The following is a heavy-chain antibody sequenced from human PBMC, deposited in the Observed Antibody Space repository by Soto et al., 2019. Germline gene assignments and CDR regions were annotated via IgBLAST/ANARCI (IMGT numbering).Heavy chain of an antibody. V-gene: IGHV4-59*01. CDR2: VYYSGSP. CDR1: GDSFSSYC. J-gene: IGHJ6*02. Sequence: KPSETLSLTCTVSGDSFSSYCYSWIRQPPGKGLEWIGYVYYSGSPNYNPSLESRVTISVDTSQNQFSLKVSSVTAADTAVYYCAREGGYDFSYYYYGMDVWGQGTTVTVSS. D-gene: IGHD5-12*01. CDR3: AREGGYDFSYYYYGMDV.